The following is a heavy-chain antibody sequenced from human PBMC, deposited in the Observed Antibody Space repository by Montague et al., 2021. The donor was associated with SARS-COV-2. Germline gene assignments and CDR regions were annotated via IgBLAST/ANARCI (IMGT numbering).Heavy chain of an antibody. CDR2: IYSSGST. J-gene: IGHJ6*02. CDR1: GGSISSYY. V-gene: IGHV4-4*07. Sequence: SETLSLTCTVSGGSISSYYWSWIRQPAGKGLEWIGRIYSSGSTNYNPSLKSRVTMSVDTSKNQFSLKLSSVTAADTALYYCARDRLRSYYKGSVTYTWGGYCIDVWGQGTTVTVSS. CDR3: ARDRLRSYYKGSVTYTWGGYCIDV. D-gene: IGHD3-10*01.